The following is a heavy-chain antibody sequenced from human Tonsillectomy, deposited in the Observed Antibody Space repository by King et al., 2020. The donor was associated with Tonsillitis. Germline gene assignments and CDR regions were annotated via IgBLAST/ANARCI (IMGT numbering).Heavy chain of an antibody. J-gene: IGHJ4*02. Sequence: VQLQESGPGLVKPSETLSLTCTVSGYSVSSDYYWGWIRQPPGKGLDWIGCVYHTGSTYYNPSLKSRVTILVDTSKNQFSLKLRSVTAADTAVYYCASEGWMATIPAYWGQGTLVTVSS. CDR3: ASEGWMATIPAY. CDR2: VYHTGST. V-gene: IGHV4-38-2*02. CDR1: GYSVSSDYY. D-gene: IGHD5-24*01.